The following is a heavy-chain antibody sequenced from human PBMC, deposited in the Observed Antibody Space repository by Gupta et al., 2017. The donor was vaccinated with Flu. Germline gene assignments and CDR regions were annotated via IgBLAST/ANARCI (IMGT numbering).Heavy chain of an antibody. V-gene: IGHV4-39*01. D-gene: IGHD7-27*01. J-gene: IGHJ4*02. CDR1: GGSLSSSSNY. Sequence: QVHLQESGPGLVKPSETLSLSCSVSGGSLSSSSNYWGWIRQPPGKGLEWIGSTYYDGTTYYNPSLKSRATTSMDTSKNRFSLTLTSVTAADTAVYFCARQKDWGWAFDSWAQGMLVIVSS. CDR3: ARQKDWGWAFDS. CDR2: TYYDGTT.